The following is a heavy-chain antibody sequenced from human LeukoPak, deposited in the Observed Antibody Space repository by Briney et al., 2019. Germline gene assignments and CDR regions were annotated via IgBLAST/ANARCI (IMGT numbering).Heavy chain of an antibody. D-gene: IGHD6-6*01. CDR3: TTVTRYSSSSEVDY. V-gene: IGHV3-23*01. CDR2: ISGSGDNT. CDR1: GFSFGSYA. Sequence: GGSLRLSCAASGFSFGSYALSWVRQAPGKGLEWVSVISGSGDNTHYTDPVKGRFTISRDNSKNTLYLQMNSLRAEDTAVYYCTTVTRYSSSSEVDYWGQGTLVTVSS. J-gene: IGHJ4*02.